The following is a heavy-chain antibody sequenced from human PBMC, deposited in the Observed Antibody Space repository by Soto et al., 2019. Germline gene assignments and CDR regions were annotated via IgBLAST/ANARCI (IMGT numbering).Heavy chain of an antibody. CDR2: ISSDGRNT. Sequence: GGSLRLSCTASKFSFSSYSMHWVRQAPGKGLEWVALISSDGRNTYYSASVKGRFTISRDNSKSTLYLQMSSLTTEDTAVYHCAKVSQQLVLYFGLDVWGQGTTVTVSS. V-gene: IGHV3-30*04. CDR3: AKVSQQLVLYFGLDV. J-gene: IGHJ6*02. CDR1: KFSFSSYS. D-gene: IGHD6-13*01.